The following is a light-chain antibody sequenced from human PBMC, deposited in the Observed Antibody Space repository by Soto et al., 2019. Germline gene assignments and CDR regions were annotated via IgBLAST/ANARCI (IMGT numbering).Light chain of an antibody. CDR3: AAWDDRLNGFVV. Sequence: QPVLTQPPSASGTPGQRVTISCSGSTSNIGSNTVNWYQQLPGTAPKLLIYSNNQRPSGVPDRFSGSKSGTSASLAISGLQSEDEADYHCAAWDDRLNGFVVFGGGTKLTVL. CDR2: SNN. V-gene: IGLV1-44*01. CDR1: TSNIGSNT. J-gene: IGLJ2*01.